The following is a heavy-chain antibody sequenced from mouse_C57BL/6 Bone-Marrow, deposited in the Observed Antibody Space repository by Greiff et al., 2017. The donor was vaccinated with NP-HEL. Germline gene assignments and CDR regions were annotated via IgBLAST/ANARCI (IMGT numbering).Heavy chain of an antibody. CDR2: IRNKDNNHAT. V-gene: IGHV6-6*01. CDR1: GFTFSDAW. Sequence: EVQRVESGGGLVQPGGSMKLSCAASGFTFSDAWMDWVRQSPEKGLEWVAEIRNKDNNHATYYAESVKGRFTISRSDSKSSVYLQKNSLRAEATEIYDGTREFGVYYGSRGAYWGQGTLVTVSS. D-gene: IGHD1-1*01. CDR3: TREFGVYYGSRGAY. J-gene: IGHJ3*01.